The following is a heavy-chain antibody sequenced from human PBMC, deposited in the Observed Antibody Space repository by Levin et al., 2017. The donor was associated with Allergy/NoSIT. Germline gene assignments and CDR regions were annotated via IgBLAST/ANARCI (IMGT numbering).Heavy chain of an antibody. CDR1: GGSISTYF. CDR3: ARDYSTSWWMCFEY. Sequence: SETLSLTCTVSGGSISTYFWSWIRQPPGKGLEWIGFIYYTGDTKYNPSLKSRVTMSVDTPKNQLSLQLSSVTAADTAVYYCARDYSTSWWMCFEYWRQGILVTVSS. J-gene: IGHJ4*02. V-gene: IGHV4-59*01. D-gene: IGHD6-13*01. CDR2: IYYTGDT.